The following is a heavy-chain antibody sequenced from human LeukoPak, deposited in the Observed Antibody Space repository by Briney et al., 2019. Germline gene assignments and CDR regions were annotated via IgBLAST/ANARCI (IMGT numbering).Heavy chain of an antibody. CDR2: IRYDGSNK. CDR1: GFTFSSYG. Sequence: PGGSLRPSCAASGFTFSSYGMHWVRQAPGKGLEWVAFIRYDGSNKYYADSVKGRFTISRDNSKNTLYLQMNSLRAEDTAVYYCAKDRIAVAGGEAFDIWGQGTMVTVSS. J-gene: IGHJ3*02. CDR3: AKDRIAVAGGEAFDI. V-gene: IGHV3-30*02. D-gene: IGHD6-19*01.